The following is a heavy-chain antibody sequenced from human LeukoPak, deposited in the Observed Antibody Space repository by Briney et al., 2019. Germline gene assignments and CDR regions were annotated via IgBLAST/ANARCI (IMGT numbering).Heavy chain of an antibody. CDR3: ARDTSGYCSSTSCREYFQH. CDR1: GGTFSSYA. Sequence: GASVKVSCKASGGTFSSYAISWVRQAPGQGLEWMGGIIPIFGTANYAQKFQGRVTITTDESTSTAYMELSSLRSEDTAVYYCARDTSGYCSSTSCREYFQHWGQGTLVTVSS. CDR2: IIPIFGTA. V-gene: IGHV1-69*05. J-gene: IGHJ1*01. D-gene: IGHD2-2*01.